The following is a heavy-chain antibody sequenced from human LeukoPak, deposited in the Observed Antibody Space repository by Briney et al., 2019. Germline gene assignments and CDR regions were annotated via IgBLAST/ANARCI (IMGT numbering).Heavy chain of an antibody. CDR1: GYSFTSYW. Sequence: GESLKISCKGSGYSFTSYWIGWVRQMPGKGLDWMGIIYPGDSDTRYSPSFQGQVTISADKSISTAYLQWSSLKASDTAMYYCARLLGYCSGGSCYPGGEYYFDYWGQGTLVTVSS. CDR3: ARLLGYCSGGSCYPGGEYYFDY. V-gene: IGHV5-51*01. CDR2: IYPGDSDT. D-gene: IGHD2-15*01. J-gene: IGHJ4*02.